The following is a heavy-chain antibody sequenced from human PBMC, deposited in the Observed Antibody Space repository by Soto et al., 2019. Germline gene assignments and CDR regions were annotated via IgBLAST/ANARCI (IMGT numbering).Heavy chain of an antibody. Sequence: EVQLVESGGGLVQPGASLRLSCAASGFTFSSYWMHWVRQAPGKGRVWVSRINSDGSRTNYVDSVKGRFTVSRDNAKNTQYLQMNSLRAEDTAVYYCARVLTGSWNWFDPWGQGTLVTVSS. V-gene: IGHV3-74*01. CDR3: ARVLTGSWNWFDP. CDR2: INSDGSRT. J-gene: IGHJ5*02. CDR1: GFTFSSYW. D-gene: IGHD6-13*01.